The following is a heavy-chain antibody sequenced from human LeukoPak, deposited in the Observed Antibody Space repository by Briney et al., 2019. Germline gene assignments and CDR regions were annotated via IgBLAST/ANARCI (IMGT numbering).Heavy chain of an antibody. Sequence: SQTLSLTCTVSGGSISSGDYYWNWIRRPPGKGLEWIGYIYYSGSTFYNPSLKSRVTISLDTPKNQVFLKLTSVTAADTAVYYCASSYGMDVWGQGTTVTVSS. CDR2: IYYSGST. CDR3: ASSYGMDV. CDR1: GGSISSGDYY. V-gene: IGHV4-30-4*01. J-gene: IGHJ6*02.